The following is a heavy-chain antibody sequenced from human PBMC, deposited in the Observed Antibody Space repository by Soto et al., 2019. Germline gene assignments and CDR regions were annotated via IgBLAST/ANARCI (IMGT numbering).Heavy chain of an antibody. D-gene: IGHD2-15*01. V-gene: IGHV1-18*01. J-gene: IGHJ5*02. CDR1: GYTFTNFG. CDR2: ISPYNGNT. CDR3: ARGGVGHCSAGSCRRSWFDP. Sequence: QVQLVQSGPEVKKPGASVKVSCKASGYTFTNFGVSWVRQAPGQGLEWMGWISPYNGNTDYAQKLQGRVTMTTDTSTSTAFMELRSLRSDDTAVYYCARGGVGHCSAGSCRRSWFDPWGQGTLVTVSS.